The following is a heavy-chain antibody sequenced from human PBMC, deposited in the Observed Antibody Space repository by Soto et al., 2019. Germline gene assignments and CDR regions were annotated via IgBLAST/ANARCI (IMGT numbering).Heavy chain of an antibody. CDR3: ARDRGYESDY. CDR2: ISSSIRYI. D-gene: IGHD5-12*01. CDR1: GFTFSSYS. J-gene: IGHJ4*02. V-gene: IGHV3-21*01. Sequence: GGSLRLSCAASGFTFSSYSMNWVRQAPGKGLEWVSSISSSIRYIYYADSVKGRFTISRDNAQNSLYLQMNSLRAGDTAVYYCARDRGYESDYWGQGTLVTVSS.